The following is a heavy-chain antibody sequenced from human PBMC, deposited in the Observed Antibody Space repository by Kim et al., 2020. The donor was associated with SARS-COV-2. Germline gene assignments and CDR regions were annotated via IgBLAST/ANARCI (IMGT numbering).Heavy chain of an antibody. CDR3: AKDRLWGNDYFDS. J-gene: IGHJ4*02. Sequence: YSADSLKGRFTIHRDNSKNTRDLQMTSLRAEDTAVYYCAKDRLWGNDYFDSWGQGTLVTVSS. D-gene: IGHD3-16*01. V-gene: IGHV3-30*02.